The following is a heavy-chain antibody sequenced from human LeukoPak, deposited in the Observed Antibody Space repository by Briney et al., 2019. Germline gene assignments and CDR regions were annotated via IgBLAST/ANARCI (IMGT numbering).Heavy chain of an antibody. CDR3: TRVGYDAWGDY. Sequence: PGGSLGLSCTASGFTFGDYAMSWVRQAPGKGLEWVGFIRSKAYGGTTEYAASVKGRFTISRDDSKSIAYLQMNSLKTEDTAVYYCTRVGYDAWGDYWGQGTLVTVSS. V-gene: IGHV3-49*04. CDR1: GFTFGDYA. J-gene: IGHJ4*02. CDR2: IRSKAYGGTT. D-gene: IGHD5-12*01.